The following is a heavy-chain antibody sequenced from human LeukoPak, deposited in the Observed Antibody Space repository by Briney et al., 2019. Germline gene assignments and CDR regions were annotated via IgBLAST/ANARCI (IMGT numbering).Heavy chain of an antibody. CDR1: GFTFSSYW. Sequence: GGSLRLSCAASGFTFSSYWMSWVRQAPGKGLEWVANIKQDGSEKYYVDSVKGRFTISRDNAKNSLYMQMNSLRAEDTAVYYCARDLEDRNDHGDYVWYYYYYMGVWGKGTTVTVSS. D-gene: IGHD4-17*01. V-gene: IGHV3-7*01. CDR2: IKQDGSEK. CDR3: ARDLEDRNDHGDYVWYYYYYMGV. J-gene: IGHJ6*03.